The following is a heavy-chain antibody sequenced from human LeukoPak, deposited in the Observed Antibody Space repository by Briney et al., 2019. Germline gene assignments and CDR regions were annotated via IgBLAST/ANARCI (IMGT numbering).Heavy chain of an antibody. CDR1: GFTFSSYA. CDR3: AKSGYCSSTSCRPFDY. J-gene: IGHJ4*02. V-gene: IGHV3-23*01. D-gene: IGHD2-2*03. CDR2: ISGSGGSS. Sequence: GGSLRLSCAASGFTFSSYAMSWVRQAPGKGLEWVSAISGSGGSSYYADSVKGRFTISRDNSKNTLYLQMNSLRAEDTAVYYCAKSGYCSSTSCRPFDYWGQGTLVTVSS.